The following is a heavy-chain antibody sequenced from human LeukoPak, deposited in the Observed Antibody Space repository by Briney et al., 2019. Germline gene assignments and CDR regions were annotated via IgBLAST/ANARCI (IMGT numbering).Heavy chain of an antibody. D-gene: IGHD6-13*01. CDR2: LSPNSGDT. V-gene: IGHV1-2*02. J-gene: IGHJ4*02. CDR1: GYTFTGYY. CDR3: ARATDVSSWYSAY. Sequence: ASVKVSCKASGYTFTGYYMHWVRQAPGQELEWMGWLSPNSGDTKFAQKFQGRVTMTRDTSISTAYMELSRLRSDDTAVYYCARATDVSSWYSAYWGQGTLLTVSS.